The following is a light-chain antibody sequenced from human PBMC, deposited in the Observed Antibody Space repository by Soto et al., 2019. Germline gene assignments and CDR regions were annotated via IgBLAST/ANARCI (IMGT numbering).Light chain of an antibody. V-gene: IGKV1-12*01. Sequence: DIQMTQSPSSVSASIGDRVTITCRASQGSNNWLAWYQQKPGKAPKLLIYAAYSLHSGVPLRFSGRGSGTDFTLIIDDLQPEDFATYYCQQGSSFPLTFGGGTKVEMK. CDR1: QGSNNW. CDR3: QQGSSFPLT. CDR2: AAY. J-gene: IGKJ4*01.